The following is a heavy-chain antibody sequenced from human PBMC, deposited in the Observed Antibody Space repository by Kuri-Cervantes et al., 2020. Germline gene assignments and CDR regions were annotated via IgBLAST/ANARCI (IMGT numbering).Heavy chain of an antibody. J-gene: IGHJ6*02. CDR1: GHTFRNYF. CDR3: ATPSMVRGVMEYYYYGMDV. D-gene: IGHD3-10*01. CDR2: INPRGGSI. V-gene: IGHV1-46*01. Sequence: ASVKVSCKASGHTFRNYFMHWVRQAPGQGLEWMEIINPRGGSITYAQKFQGRVTMTRDTSTSTVYMEMSSLRSEDTAVYYCATPSMVRGVMEYYYYGMDVWGQGTTVTVSS.